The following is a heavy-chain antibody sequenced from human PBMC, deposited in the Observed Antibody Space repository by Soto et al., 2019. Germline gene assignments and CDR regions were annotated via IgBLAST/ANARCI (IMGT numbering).Heavy chain of an antibody. CDR3: AQVASGYYYYGMDV. D-gene: IGHD3-10*01. Sequence: EVQLLESGGGLVQPGGSLRLSCAASGFTFSSYAMSWVRQAPGKGLGWVSAISGSGGSTYYADSVKGRFTISRDNSKNTLYLQMISLRAEDTAVYYCAQVASGYYYYGMDVWGQGTTVTVSS. V-gene: IGHV3-23*01. CDR2: ISGSGGST. J-gene: IGHJ6*02. CDR1: GFTFSSYA.